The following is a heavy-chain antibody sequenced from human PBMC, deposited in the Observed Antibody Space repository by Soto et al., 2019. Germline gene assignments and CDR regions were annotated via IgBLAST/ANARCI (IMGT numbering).Heavy chain of an antibody. D-gene: IGHD3-10*01. CDR3: ARDVGFGEWSDYMDV. CDR1: GGSVSGYY. J-gene: IGHJ6*03. Sequence: SETLSLTCAVYGGSVSGYYWSWIRQPPGKGLEWIGEINHSGSTNYNPSLKSRVTISVDTSKNQFSLKLSSVTAADTAVYYCARDVGFGEWSDYMDVWGKGTTVTVSS. V-gene: IGHV4-34*01. CDR2: INHSGST.